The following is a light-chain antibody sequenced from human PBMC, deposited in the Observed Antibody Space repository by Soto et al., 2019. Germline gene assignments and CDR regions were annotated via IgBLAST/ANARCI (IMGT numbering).Light chain of an antibody. CDR3: QTGGSGII. V-gene: IGLV4-69*01. J-gene: IGLJ2*01. Sequence: QLVLTQSPSASASLGASVKLTCTLSSAHSLFAIAWHQQQPDKGPRFLMKLNNDGSHTKGDGIPDRFSGSSSGAERYLTISSLQSEDEADYYCQTGGSGIIFGGGTKLTVL. CDR1: SAHSLFA. CDR2: LNNDGSH.